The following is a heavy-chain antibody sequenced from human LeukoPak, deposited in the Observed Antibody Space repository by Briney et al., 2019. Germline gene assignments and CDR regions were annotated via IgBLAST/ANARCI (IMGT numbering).Heavy chain of an antibody. CDR2: VHNTGST. Sequence: SETLPLTCTVSGASITSYYWSWIRRPPGKGLEWIGYVHNTGSTNYNPSLKSRLTLSIDTSKNQFSLRLDSVTAADTAVYYCARLPPLAPAGTTYYHAMDVWGQGTTVTVSS. D-gene: IGHD1-14*01. CDR3: ARLPPLAPAGTTYYHAMDV. V-gene: IGHV4-59*08. J-gene: IGHJ6*02. CDR1: GASITSYY.